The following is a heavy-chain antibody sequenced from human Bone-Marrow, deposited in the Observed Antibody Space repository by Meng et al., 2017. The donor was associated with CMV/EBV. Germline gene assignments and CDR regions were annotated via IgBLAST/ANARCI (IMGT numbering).Heavy chain of an antibody. Sequence: SETLSLTCTVSGGSISSYYWSWIRQPPGKGLEWIGYIYYSGSTNYNPSLKSRVTISVDTSKNQFSLKLSSVTAADTAVYYCARESPGDRAVDYWGQGTRVTGSS. CDR1: GGSISSYY. CDR2: IYYSGST. CDR3: ARESPGDRAVDY. V-gene: IGHV4-59*01. J-gene: IGHJ4*02. D-gene: IGHD7-27*01.